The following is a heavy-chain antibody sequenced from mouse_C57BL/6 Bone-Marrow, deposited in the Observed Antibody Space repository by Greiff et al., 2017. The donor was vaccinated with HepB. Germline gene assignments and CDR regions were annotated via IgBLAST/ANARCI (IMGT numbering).Heavy chain of an antibody. Sequence: EVHLVESGGDLVKPGGSLKLSCAASGFTFSSYGMSWVRQTPDKRLEWVATISSGGSYTYYPDSVKGRFTISRDNAKNTLYLQMSSLKSEDTAMYYCARQITTVVAPYAMDYWGQGTSVTVSS. D-gene: IGHD1-1*01. CDR1: GFTFSSYG. J-gene: IGHJ4*01. V-gene: IGHV5-6*01. CDR2: ISSGGSYT. CDR3: ARQITTVVAPYAMDY.